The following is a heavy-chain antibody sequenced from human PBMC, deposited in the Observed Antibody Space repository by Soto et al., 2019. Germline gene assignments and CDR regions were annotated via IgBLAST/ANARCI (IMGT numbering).Heavy chain of an antibody. CDR1: GYTFTSYA. D-gene: IGHD3-9*01. J-gene: IGHJ5*02. CDR3: ARGEYDILTGYSPQYNWFDP. Sequence: VKVSCKASGYTFTSYAMHWVRQAPGQRLEWMGWINAGNGNTKYSQKFQGRVTITRDTSASTAYMELSSLRSEDTAVYYCARGEYDILTGYSPQYNWFDPWGQGTLVTVSS. CDR2: INAGNGNT. V-gene: IGHV1-3*01.